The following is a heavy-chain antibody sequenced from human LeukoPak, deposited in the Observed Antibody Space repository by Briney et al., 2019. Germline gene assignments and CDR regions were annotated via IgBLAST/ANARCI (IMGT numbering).Heavy chain of an antibody. CDR2: ISYDGSNK. D-gene: IGHD3-10*01. J-gene: IGHJ4*02. V-gene: IGHV3-30-3*01. Sequence: GGSLRLSCAASGFTFSSYAIHWVRQAPGKGLEWVAVISYDGSNKYYADSVKGRFTISRDNFKNTLYLQMISLRAEDTAVYYCARDGSGFDYWGQGTLVTVSS. CDR1: GFTFSSYA. CDR3: ARDGSGFDY.